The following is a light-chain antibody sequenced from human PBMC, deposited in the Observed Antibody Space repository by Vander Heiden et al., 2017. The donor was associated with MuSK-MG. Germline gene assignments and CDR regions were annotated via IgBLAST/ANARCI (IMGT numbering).Light chain of an antibody. CDR2: DAS. CDR1: QGISSA. Sequence: AIQLTQSPSSLSASVGDRVTITCRASQGISSALAWYQQKPGKAPKLLIYDASSLESGVKLRFSGSGSGTDFTRPRSSMEPDDFETHDGQPFNIFGHGTKVDIK. CDR3: QPFNI. V-gene: IGKV1-13*02. J-gene: IGKJ3*01.